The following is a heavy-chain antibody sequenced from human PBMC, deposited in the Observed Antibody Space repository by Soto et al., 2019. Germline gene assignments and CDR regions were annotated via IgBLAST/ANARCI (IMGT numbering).Heavy chain of an antibody. V-gene: IGHV1-3*01. CDR2: INAGNGNT. CDR3: ARLVPPIAAAGTTGGPISFGS. Sequence: ASVKVSCKASGYTFTSYAMHWVRQAPGQRLEWMGWINAGNGNTKYSQKFQGRVTITRDTSASTAYMELSSLRSEDTAVYYCARLVPPIAAAGTTGGPISFGSWGRGTLVTVCS. D-gene: IGHD6-13*01. J-gene: IGHJ4*02. CDR1: GYTFTSYA.